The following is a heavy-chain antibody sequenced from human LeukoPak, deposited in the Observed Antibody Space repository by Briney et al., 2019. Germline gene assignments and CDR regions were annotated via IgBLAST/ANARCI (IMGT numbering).Heavy chain of an antibody. CDR1: GGSISSSSYY. CDR3: ARDDDYVWGSYRTFDY. D-gene: IGHD3-16*02. V-gene: IGHV4-39*07. Sequence: PSETLSLTCTVSGGSISSSSYYWGWIRQPPGKGLEWIGSIYYSGSTYYNPSLKSRVTISVDTSKNQFSLKLSSVTAADTAVYYCARDDDYVWGSYRTFDYWGQGTLVTVSS. J-gene: IGHJ4*02. CDR2: IYYSGST.